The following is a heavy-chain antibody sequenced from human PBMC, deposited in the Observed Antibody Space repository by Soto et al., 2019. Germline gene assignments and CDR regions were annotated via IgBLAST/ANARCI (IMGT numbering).Heavy chain of an antibody. CDR1: GFTFSSYV. V-gene: IGHV3-30*18. J-gene: IGHJ6*02. CDR3: AKAVAKPPYYYYGMDV. Sequence: PGGALRLSCAASGFTFSSYVMHGVRQAPGKGLEWVAVISYDGSNKYYADSVKGRFTISRDNSKNTLYLQMNSLRAEDTAVYYCAKAVAKPPYYYYGMDVWGQGTTVTVSS. CDR2: ISYDGSNK. D-gene: IGHD2-15*01.